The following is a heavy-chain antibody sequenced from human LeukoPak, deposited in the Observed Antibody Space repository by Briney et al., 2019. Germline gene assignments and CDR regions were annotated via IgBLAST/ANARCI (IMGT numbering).Heavy chain of an antibody. V-gene: IGHV1-18*01. Sequence: ASVKVSCKASGYTFTSYGISWVRQAPGQGLEWMGWISAYNGNTNYAQKVQGRVTMSTDTSMSTAYMELRSLRSDDTAVYYCAREETHHVYYGMDVWGQGTKVTVSS. CDR1: GYTFTSYG. J-gene: IGHJ6*02. D-gene: IGHD1-14*01. CDR2: ISAYNGNT. CDR3: AREETHHVYYGMDV.